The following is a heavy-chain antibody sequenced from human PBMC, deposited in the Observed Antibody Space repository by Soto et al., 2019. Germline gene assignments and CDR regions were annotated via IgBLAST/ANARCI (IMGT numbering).Heavy chain of an antibody. V-gene: IGHV3-48*01. Sequence: GGSLRLSCAASGFTFSSYSMNWVRQAPGKGLEWVSYISSSSSTIYYADSVKGRFTISRDNAKNSLYLQMNSLRAEDTAVYYCARDPDYGDLDYWGQGTLVTVSS. D-gene: IGHD4-17*01. CDR1: GFTFSSYS. J-gene: IGHJ4*02. CDR3: ARDPDYGDLDY. CDR2: ISSSSSTI.